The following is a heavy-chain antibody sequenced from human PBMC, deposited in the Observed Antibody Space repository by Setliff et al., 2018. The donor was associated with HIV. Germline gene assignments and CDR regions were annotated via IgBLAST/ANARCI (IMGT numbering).Heavy chain of an antibody. CDR1: GYTFTGYH. J-gene: IGHJ5*02. CDR3: ARGGIGYYDFWSGFYP. V-gene: IGHV1-2*02. Sequence: ASVKVSCKTSGYTFTGYHMHWVRQAPGQGLEWMGWINPNSGGTHYAQKFQGRATMTRDTSITTVYMELSRLRSDDTAVYYCARGGIGYYDFWSGFYPWGQGTLVTVSS. CDR2: INPNSGGT. D-gene: IGHD3-3*01.